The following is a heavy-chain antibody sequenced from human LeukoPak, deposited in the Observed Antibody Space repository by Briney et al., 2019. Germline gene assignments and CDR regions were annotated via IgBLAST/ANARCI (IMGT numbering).Heavy chain of an antibody. D-gene: IGHD6-19*01. V-gene: IGHV3-48*03. CDR3: ARGLGAVAGTFDY. CDR1: GFTSSSYE. Sequence: PGGSLRLSCAASGFTSSSYEMNWVRQAPGKGLEWVSYISSSGSTIYCADSVKGRFTISRDNAKNSLYLQMNSLRAEDTAVYYCARGLGAVAGTFDYWGQGTLVTVSS. J-gene: IGHJ4*02. CDR2: ISSSGSTI.